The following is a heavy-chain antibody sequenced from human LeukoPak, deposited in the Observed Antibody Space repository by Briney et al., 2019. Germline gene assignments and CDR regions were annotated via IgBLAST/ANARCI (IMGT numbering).Heavy chain of an antibody. J-gene: IGHJ3*02. CDR2: IYSGGST. V-gene: IGHV3-66*01. CDR3: ARGCGGDCSGDAFDI. CDR1: GFTVSSNY. D-gene: IGHD2-21*02. Sequence: GGSLRLSCAASGFTVSSNYMSWVRQAPGKGLEWVSVIYSGGSTYYADSVKGRFTISRDNSKNTLYLQMNSLRAEDTAVYYCARGCGGDCSGDAFDIWGQGTMVTVSS.